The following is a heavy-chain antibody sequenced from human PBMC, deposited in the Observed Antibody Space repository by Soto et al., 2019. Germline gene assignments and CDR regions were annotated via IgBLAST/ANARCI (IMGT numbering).Heavy chain of an antibody. D-gene: IGHD6-19*01. CDR2: ISGSGGST. J-gene: IGHJ6*02. V-gene: IGHV3-23*01. CDR1: GFTFSSYA. CDR3: ARAYSSGWGPFYYYYGMDV. Sequence: GGSLRLSCAASGFTFSSYAMSWVRQAPGKGLEWVSAISGSGGSTYYADSVKGRFTISRDNSKNTLYLQMNSLRAEDTAVYYCARAYSSGWGPFYYYYGMDVWGQGTTVTVSS.